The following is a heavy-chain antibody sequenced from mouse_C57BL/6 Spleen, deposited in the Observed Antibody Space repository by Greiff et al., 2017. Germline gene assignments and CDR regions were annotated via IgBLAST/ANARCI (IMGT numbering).Heavy chain of an antibody. CDR1: GYSITSGYY. CDR2: ISYDGSN. CDR3: ARDFVMTTVYYFDY. J-gene: IGHJ2*01. Sequence: EVQLQQSGPGLVKPSQSLSLTCSVTGYSITSGYYWNWIRQFPGNKLEWMGYISYDGSNNYNPSLKNRISITRDTSKNQFFLKLNSVTTEDTATYYCARDFVMTTVYYFDYWGQGTTLTVSS. V-gene: IGHV3-6*01. D-gene: IGHD1-1*01.